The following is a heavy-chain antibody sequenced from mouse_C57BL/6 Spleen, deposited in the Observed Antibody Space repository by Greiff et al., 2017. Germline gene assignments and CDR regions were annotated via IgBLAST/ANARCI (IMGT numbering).Heavy chain of an antibody. CDR3: ARPVYYGSSYYFAY. J-gene: IGHJ3*01. Sequence: VKLMESGPELVKPGASVKLSCKASGYTFTSYDINWVKQRPGQGLEWIGWIYPRDGSTKYNEKFKGKATLTVDTSSSTAYMELHSLTSEDSAVYFCARPVYYGSSYYFAYWGQGTLVTVSA. CDR1: GYTFTSYD. D-gene: IGHD1-1*01. CDR2: IYPRDGST. V-gene: IGHV1-85*01.